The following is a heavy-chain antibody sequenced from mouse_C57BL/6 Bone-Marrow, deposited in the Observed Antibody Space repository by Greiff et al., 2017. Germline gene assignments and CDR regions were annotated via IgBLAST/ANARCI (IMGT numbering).Heavy chain of an antibody. V-gene: IGHV5-2*01. D-gene: IGHD2-4*01. CDR1: EYEFPSHD. CDR2: INSDGGST. Sequence: EVQLQESGGGLVQPGESLKLSCESNEYEFPSHDMSWVRKTPEKRLELVAAINSDGGSTYYPDTMERRFIITRDNTKKTLYLQMSSLRSEDTALYYCARQIYYDYDGGYAMDYWGQGTSVTVSS. CDR3: ARQIYYDYDGGYAMDY. J-gene: IGHJ4*01.